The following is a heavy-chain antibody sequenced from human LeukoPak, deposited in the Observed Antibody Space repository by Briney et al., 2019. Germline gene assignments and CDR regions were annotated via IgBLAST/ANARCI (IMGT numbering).Heavy chain of an antibody. Sequence: SETLSLTCTVSDNPINSGVYYWNWIRQPAGKGLEWIGHIYTSGTATNSNPPLKSPVAISLDPSKNHFSLKLSSVTAADTAVYYCARAKKRSGRSRNFYLDVWGKGTTVTVSS. V-gene: IGHV4-61*09. CDR2: IYTSGTAT. CDR1: DNPINSGVYY. CDR3: ARAKKRSGRSRNFYLDV. D-gene: IGHD1-26*01. J-gene: IGHJ6*03.